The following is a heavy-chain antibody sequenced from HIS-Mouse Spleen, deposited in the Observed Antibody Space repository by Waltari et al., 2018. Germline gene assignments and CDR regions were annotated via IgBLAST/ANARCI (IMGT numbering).Heavy chain of an antibody. D-gene: IGHD6-13*01. J-gene: IGHJ2*01. CDR3: AREIPYSSSWYDWYFDL. Sequence: QLQLQESVPGLVKPSETLYLTVTVAAGSIRSSRYSWGRIRQPPGKGLEWIGSIYYSGSTYYNPSLKSRVTISVDTSKNQFSLKLSSVTAADTAVYYCAREIPYSSSWYDWYFDLWGRGTLVTVSS. V-gene: IGHV4-39*07. CDR1: AGSIRSSRYS. CDR2: IYYSGST.